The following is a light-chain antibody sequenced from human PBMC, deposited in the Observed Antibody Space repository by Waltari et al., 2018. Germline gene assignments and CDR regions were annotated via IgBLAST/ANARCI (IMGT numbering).Light chain of an antibody. CDR2: DNP. Sequence: QAVLTQPPSVSGAPGQRVTISCTGSRSNIGAGDAGHADQQLPGTAPKLLIFDNPTRPSGVPDRFSGSKSGPSASLAITGLQAEDEADYYCQSYDSRLSAHVVFGGGPKLTVL. CDR3: QSYDSRLSAHVV. J-gene: IGLJ2*01. V-gene: IGLV1-40*01. CDR1: RSNIGAGDA.